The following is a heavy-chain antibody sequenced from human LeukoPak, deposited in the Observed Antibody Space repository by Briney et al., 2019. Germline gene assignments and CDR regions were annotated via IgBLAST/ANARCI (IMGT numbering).Heavy chain of an antibody. CDR2: INHSGST. Sequence: PSETLSLTCAVYGGSFSGYYWSWIRQPPGKGLEWIGEINHSGSTNYNPSLKSRVTISVDTSKNQFSLKLSSVTAADTAVYYCARGDYGGNSGDFDLWGRGTLVTVSS. CDR1: GGSFSGYY. V-gene: IGHV4-34*01. D-gene: IGHD4-17*01. CDR3: ARGDYGGNSGDFDL. J-gene: IGHJ2*01.